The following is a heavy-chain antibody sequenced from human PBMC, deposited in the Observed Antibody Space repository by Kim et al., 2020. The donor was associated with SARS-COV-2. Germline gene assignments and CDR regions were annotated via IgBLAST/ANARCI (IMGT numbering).Heavy chain of an antibody. V-gene: IGHV1-69*01. CDR2: A. J-gene: IGHJ6*02. Sequence: ANYAQKFQGRVTITADESTSTAYMELSSLRSEDTAVYYCARGHYYYGMDVWGQGTTVTVSS. CDR3: ARGHYYYGMDV.